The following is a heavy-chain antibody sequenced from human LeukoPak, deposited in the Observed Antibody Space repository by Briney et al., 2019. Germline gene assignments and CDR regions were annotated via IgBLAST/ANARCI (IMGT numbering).Heavy chain of an antibody. CDR1: GFTFGNYW. CDR3: ARDPGVRGVYYNYFDP. J-gene: IGHJ5*02. D-gene: IGHD3-10*01. CDR2: LNGDRTTA. Sequence: GGSLRRSRAGAGFTFGNYWMHWVRQAPGQGLVCLSRLNGDRTTASYADSVEDRFTISRDNTKKTLYMQMSSLRAEDTAVYYCARDPGVRGVYYNYFDPWGQGTLVTVSS. V-gene: IGHV3-74*01.